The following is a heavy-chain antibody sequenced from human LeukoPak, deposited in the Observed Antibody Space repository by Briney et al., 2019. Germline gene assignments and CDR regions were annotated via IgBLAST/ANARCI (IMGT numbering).Heavy chain of an antibody. CDR2: ISYDGSNK. Sequence: GGSLRLSCAASGFTFSSNGMHWVRQAPGKGLEWVAVISYDGSNKYYADSVKGRFTISRDNSKNTLYLQMNSLRAEDTAVYYCAKAGYSSGWTRDYFDYWGQGTLVTVSS. CDR3: AKAGYSSGWTRDYFDY. V-gene: IGHV3-30*18. D-gene: IGHD6-19*01. CDR1: GFTFSSNG. J-gene: IGHJ4*02.